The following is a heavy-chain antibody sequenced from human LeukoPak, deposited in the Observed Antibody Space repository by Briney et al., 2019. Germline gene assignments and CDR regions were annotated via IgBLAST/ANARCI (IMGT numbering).Heavy chain of an antibody. Sequence: PSETLSLTCAVYGGSFSGYYWSWIRQPPGKGLEWIGEINHSGSTNYNPSLKSRVTISVDTSKNQFSLKLSSVTAADTAVYYCARGPRAMVRGVTPWGQGTLVTVSS. CDR3: ARGPRAMVRGVTP. D-gene: IGHD3-10*01. CDR2: INHSGST. V-gene: IGHV4-34*01. J-gene: IGHJ5*02. CDR1: GGSFSGYY.